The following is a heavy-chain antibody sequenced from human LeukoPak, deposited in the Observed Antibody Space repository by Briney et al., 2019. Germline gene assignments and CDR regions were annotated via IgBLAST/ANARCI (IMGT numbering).Heavy chain of an antibody. CDR3: ARGRVTRSFDY. CDR1: GGSISSYY. V-gene: IGHV4-34*01. J-gene: IGHJ4*02. Sequence: SETLSLTCTVSGGSISSYYWSWIRQPPGKGLEWIGEINHSGSTNYNPSLKSRVTISVDTSKNQFSLKLSSVTAADTAVYYCARGRVTRSFDYWGQGTLVTVSS. D-gene: IGHD4-23*01. CDR2: INHSGST.